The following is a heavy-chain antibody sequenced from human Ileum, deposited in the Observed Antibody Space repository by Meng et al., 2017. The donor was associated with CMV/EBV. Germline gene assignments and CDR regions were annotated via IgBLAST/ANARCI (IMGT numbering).Heavy chain of an antibody. J-gene: IGHJ4*02. CDR1: GFIFGDYY. V-gene: IGHV3-11*01. Sequence: RLSCAASGFIFGDYYMTWIRQAPGKGLEWISYITGPGTTIYYADSVKGRFTISRDNAKNSLYLQMNSLRADDTAVYYCARGNYGFDYWGQGTLVTVSS. D-gene: IGHD4-17*01. CDR2: ITGPGTTI. CDR3: ARGNYGFDY.